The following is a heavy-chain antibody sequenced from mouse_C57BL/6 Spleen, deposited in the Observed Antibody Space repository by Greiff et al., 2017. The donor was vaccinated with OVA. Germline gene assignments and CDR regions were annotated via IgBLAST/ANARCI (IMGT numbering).Heavy chain of an antibody. D-gene: IGHD1-1*01. Sequence: QVQLQQSGAELVRPGASVTLSCKASGYTFTDYEMNWVKQTPVNGLEWIGAIDPETGGTAYNQKFQGKAILTADKSSSTAYMELRSLTSADSAGYYCTRDGLLRYFDYWGQGTTLTVSS. CDR2: IDPETGGT. V-gene: IGHV1-15*01. J-gene: IGHJ2*01. CDR1: GYTFTDYE. CDR3: TRDGLLRYFDY.